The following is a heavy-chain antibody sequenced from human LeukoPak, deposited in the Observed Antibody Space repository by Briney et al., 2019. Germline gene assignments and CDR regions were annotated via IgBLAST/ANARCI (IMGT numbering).Heavy chain of an antibody. CDR1: GGSISSSSYY. V-gene: IGHV4-39*07. J-gene: IGHJ4*02. D-gene: IGHD3-10*01. Sequence: SETLSLTCTVSGGSISSSSYYWGWIRQPPGKGLEWIGSIYYSGSTYYNPSLKSRVTISVDTSKNQFSLKLSSVTAADTAVYYCARGRITMVRGVLPHFDYWGQGTLVTVSS. CDR2: IYYSGST. CDR3: ARGRITMVRGVLPHFDY.